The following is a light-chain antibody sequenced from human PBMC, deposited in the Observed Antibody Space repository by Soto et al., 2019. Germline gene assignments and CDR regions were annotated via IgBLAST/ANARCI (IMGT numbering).Light chain of an antibody. Sequence: DIQMTQSPSSLSASLGDRATITCRASQSIVTYLNWYLQKPGKAPKLLIYAASNLQSGVPSRFSGSGSGTDFTLTISSLQPEDFTTYFCQQSYSTPPWTFGQGTKVDIK. CDR1: QSIVTY. CDR2: AAS. V-gene: IGKV1-39*01. J-gene: IGKJ1*01. CDR3: QQSYSTPPWT.